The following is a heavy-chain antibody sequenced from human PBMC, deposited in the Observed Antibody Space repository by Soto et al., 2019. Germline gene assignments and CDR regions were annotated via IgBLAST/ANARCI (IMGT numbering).Heavy chain of an antibody. Sequence: GGSLRLSCVASGFSLSSYDMSWVRQAPGKGLEWVSALSSTGASTYYADSVRGRFTVSRDNSKNTLYLQMNSLRDEDTAVYYCAKDTPHWFGQLANYFDNWGQGALVTVSS. CDR2: LSSTGAST. J-gene: IGHJ4*02. CDR3: AKDTPHWFGQLANYFDN. V-gene: IGHV3-23*01. D-gene: IGHD3-10*01. CDR1: GFSLSSYD.